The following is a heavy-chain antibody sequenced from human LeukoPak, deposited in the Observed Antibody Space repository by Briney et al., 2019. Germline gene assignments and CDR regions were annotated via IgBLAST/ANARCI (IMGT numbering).Heavy chain of an antibody. CDR3: ARGSRYFDWLDPGDDY. V-gene: IGHV1-8*01. J-gene: IGHJ4*02. Sequence: ASVKVSCKASGYTFTSFDINWVRQATGQGLEWMGWMNPNSGITGFAQKFQGRVTMTRNTSISTAYMELSSLKSEDTAVYYCARGSRYFDWLDPGDDYWGQGTLVTVSS. CDR2: MNPNSGIT. D-gene: IGHD3-9*01. CDR1: GYTFTSFD.